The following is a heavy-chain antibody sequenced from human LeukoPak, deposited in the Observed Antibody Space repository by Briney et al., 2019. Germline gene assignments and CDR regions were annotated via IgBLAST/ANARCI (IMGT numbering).Heavy chain of an antibody. Sequence: RGSLRLSCAASGFTFSSYWMHWVRHAPGKGLVWVSRINSDGSSTSYADSVKGRFTISRDDAKNTLYLQMNSLRAEDTAVYYCARAPRDYGDYGGGYFDYWGQGTLVTVSS. CDR1: GFTFSSYW. D-gene: IGHD4-17*01. CDR3: ARAPRDYGDYGGGYFDY. CDR2: INSDGSST. V-gene: IGHV3-74*01. J-gene: IGHJ4*02.